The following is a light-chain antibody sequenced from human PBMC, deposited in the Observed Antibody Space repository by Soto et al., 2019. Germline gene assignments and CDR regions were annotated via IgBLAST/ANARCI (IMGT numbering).Light chain of an antibody. CDR3: QQRLNWPPG. CDR1: QSVSGY. CDR2: NVS. Sequence: ILLTQSPATLSFSPGERATLSCRASQSVSGYVVWYQQRPGQPPRLLIYNVSARASGVPARFRGSGSGTEFTLTISSLEPEDFAVYYCQQRLNWPPGFGQGTRLEIK. V-gene: IGKV3-11*01. J-gene: IGKJ5*01.